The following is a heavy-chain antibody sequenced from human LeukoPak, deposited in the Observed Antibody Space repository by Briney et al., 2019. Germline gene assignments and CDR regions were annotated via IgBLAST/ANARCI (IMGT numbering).Heavy chain of an antibody. CDR2: ISNDGGIK. V-gene: IGHV3-30*18. Sequence: GGSLRLSCAASEFTFSNFYMHWVRQAPGKGLEWVALISNDGGIKYYGNSVRGRFTISRDNSENTLYLHMSSLRSEDTAVYYCAKGGQQKTFRWGMDYWGQGALVTVSS. D-gene: IGHD4-23*01. CDR1: EFTFSNFY. J-gene: IGHJ4*02. CDR3: AKGGQQKTFRWGMDY.